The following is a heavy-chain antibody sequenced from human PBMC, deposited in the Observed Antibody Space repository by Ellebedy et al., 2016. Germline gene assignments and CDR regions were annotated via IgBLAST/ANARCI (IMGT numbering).Heavy chain of an antibody. V-gene: IGHV4-34*01. CDR1: GASFRGYY. Sequence: SETLSLTCAVYGASFRGYYWSWIRQPPGEGLEWIGEINHSGSFNYNPSLKSRVTISVDTSKNQCSVNLSSVTAADTAVYYCARGLFDHRMAFDIWGQGTMVTVSS. CDR3: ARGLFDHRMAFDI. CDR2: INHSGSF. J-gene: IGHJ3*02. D-gene: IGHD2-21*01.